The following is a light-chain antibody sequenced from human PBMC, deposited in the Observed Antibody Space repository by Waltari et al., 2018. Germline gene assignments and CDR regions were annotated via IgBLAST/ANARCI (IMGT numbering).Light chain of an antibody. CDR2: AAS. CDR1: QTISSS. V-gene: IGKV1-39*01. CDR3: QQSYMTPRT. J-gene: IGKJ1*01. Sequence: DIQMTQSPPSLSASVGDGVTITCRASQTISSSLNWYQEKRGKAPKLLISAASRLQSGVPSRFNASGFGTDFTLTISSLHPEDFAIYYCQQSYMTPRTFGRGTKVEV.